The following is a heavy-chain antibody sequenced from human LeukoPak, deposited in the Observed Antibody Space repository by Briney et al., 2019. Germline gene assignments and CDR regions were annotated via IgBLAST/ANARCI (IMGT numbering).Heavy chain of an antibody. D-gene: IGHD3-3*01. CDR1: GFTFSSYA. CDR3: TRSGTA. V-gene: IGHV3-53*01. CDR2: IYSGGST. Sequence: GGSLRLSCAVSGFTFSSYAMNWVRQAPGKGLEWVSVIYSGGSTYYADSVKGRFTISRDNSKNTLFLQMNSLRAEDTAVYYCTRSGTAWGQGTLVTVSS. J-gene: IGHJ4*02.